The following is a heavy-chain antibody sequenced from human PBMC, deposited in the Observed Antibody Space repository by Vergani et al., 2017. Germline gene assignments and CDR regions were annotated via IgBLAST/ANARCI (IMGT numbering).Heavy chain of an antibody. Sequence: QVQLQESGPGLVKPSETLSLTCTVSCGSISSYYWSWIRQPPGKGLEWIGYIYYSGSTNYNPSLKSRVTISVDTSKNQFSLTLRSVIAADTAVYYCTRDRIVGAAKWFDSWGQGTLVTVSS. J-gene: IGHJ5*01. CDR1: CGSISSYY. CDR2: IYYSGST. D-gene: IGHD1-26*01. CDR3: TRDRIVGAAKWFDS. V-gene: IGHV4-59*12.